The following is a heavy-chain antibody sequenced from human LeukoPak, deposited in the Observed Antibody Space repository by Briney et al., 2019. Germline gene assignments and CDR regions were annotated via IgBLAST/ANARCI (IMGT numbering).Heavy chain of an antibody. J-gene: IGHJ4*02. CDR2: ISGSDYST. Sequence: GGSLRLPCAASGFTFSSYAMTWVRQAPGKGLEWVSAISGSDYSTYYADSVKGRFTISRDNSKNTLYLQMNSLRAEDTAVYYCAKVTTLTSYYIDYWGQGTLVTVSS. CDR1: GFTFSSYA. CDR3: AKVTTLTSYYIDY. D-gene: IGHD4-17*01. V-gene: IGHV3-23*01.